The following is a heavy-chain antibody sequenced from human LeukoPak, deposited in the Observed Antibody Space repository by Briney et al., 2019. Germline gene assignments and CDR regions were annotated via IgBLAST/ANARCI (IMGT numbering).Heavy chain of an antibody. CDR2: INEGSTYT. D-gene: IGHD6-6*01. J-gene: IGHJ6*04. CDR1: GFSFSSYS. CDR3: ARDDAATARASGLDV. Sequence: GGSLRLSCAASGFSFSSYSMNWVRQAPGKGLEWVSYINEGSTYTYYAKSVKGRFTISRDNAKNSLYLQTNSLRGEDTAVYYCARDDAATARASGLDVWGKGTTVTVSS. V-gene: IGHV3-21*01.